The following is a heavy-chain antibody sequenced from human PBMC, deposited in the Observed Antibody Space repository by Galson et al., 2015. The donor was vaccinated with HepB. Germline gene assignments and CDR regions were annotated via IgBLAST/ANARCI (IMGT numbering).Heavy chain of an antibody. Sequence: VKVSCKASGYTFTSYGISWVRQAPGQGLEWMGWISAYNGNTNYAQKLQGRVTMTTDTSTSTAYMELRSLRSDDTAVYYCARDEASYCSSTSCYLDYYYGMDVWGQGTTVTVSS. CDR2: ISAYNGNT. D-gene: IGHD2-2*01. V-gene: IGHV1-18*01. CDR1: GYTFTSYG. CDR3: ARDEASYCSSTSCYLDYYYGMDV. J-gene: IGHJ6*02.